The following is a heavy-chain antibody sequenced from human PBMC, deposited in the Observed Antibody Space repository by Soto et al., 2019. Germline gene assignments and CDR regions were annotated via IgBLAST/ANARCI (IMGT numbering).Heavy chain of an antibody. CDR1: GGSISSSSYY. V-gene: IGHV4-39*01. CDR2: IYYSGST. Sequence: PSETLSLTCTVSGGSISSSSYYWGWIRQPPGKGLEWIGSIYYSGSTYYNPSLKSRVTISVDTSKNQFSLKLSSVTAADTAVYYCARHPSSLAAAGTSGAFDIWGQGTMVTVS. D-gene: IGHD6-13*01. CDR3: ARHPSSLAAAGTSGAFDI. J-gene: IGHJ3*02.